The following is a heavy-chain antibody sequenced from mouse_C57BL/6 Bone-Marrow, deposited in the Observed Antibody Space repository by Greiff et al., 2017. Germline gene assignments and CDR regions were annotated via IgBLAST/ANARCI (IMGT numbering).Heavy chain of an antibody. CDR3: ARSKNGDSGFAY. V-gene: IGHV1-54*01. CDR1: GYAFTNYL. J-gene: IGHJ3*01. CDR2: INPGSGGT. D-gene: IGHD4-1*01. Sequence: QVQLQQSGAELVRPGTSVKVSCKASGYAFTNYLIEWVKQRPGQGLEWIGVINPGSGGTNYNEKFKGKATLTADKSSSTAYMQLSSLTSEDSAVYFCARSKNGDSGFAYWGQGTLVTVSA.